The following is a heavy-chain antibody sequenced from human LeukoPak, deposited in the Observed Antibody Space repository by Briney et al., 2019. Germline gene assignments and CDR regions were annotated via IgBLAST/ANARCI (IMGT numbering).Heavy chain of an antibody. D-gene: IGHD3-3*01. CDR1: GGSFSGYY. V-gene: IGHV4-34*01. CDR2: INHSGST. J-gene: IGHJ4*02. CDR3: ASGTYDFWSGYYDY. Sequence: SETLSLTCAVYGGSFSGYYWSWIRQPPGKGLEWVGEINHSGSTNYNPSLKSRVTISVDTSKNQFSLKLSSVTAADTAVYYCASGTYDFWSGYYDYWGQGTLVTVSS.